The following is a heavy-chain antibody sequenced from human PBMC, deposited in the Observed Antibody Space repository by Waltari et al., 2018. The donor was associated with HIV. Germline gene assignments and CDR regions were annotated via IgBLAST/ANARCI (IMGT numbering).Heavy chain of an antibody. J-gene: IGHJ5*02. Sequence: QVQLVQSGSELKNPGASVKVSCKASGYTFIDFAINWLRQAPGQGLEWMGWINSKTVKPTYVQGFTGRVVVSLDTSATTAHLEISSLKAEDTAVYYCAKTDWEDGSMRGFDPWGQGTLVTVSS. CDR1: GYTFIDFA. D-gene: IGHD1-26*01. V-gene: IGHV7-4-1*02. CDR2: INSKTVKP. CDR3: AKTDWEDGSMRGFDP.